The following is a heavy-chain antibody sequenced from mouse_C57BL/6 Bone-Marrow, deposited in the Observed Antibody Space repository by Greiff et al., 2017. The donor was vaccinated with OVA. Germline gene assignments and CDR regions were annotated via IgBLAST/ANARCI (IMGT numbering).Heavy chain of an antibody. CDR3: ARRSSWRCRYYFDY. CDR1: GFTFSSYT. J-gene: IGHJ2*01. D-gene: IGHD1-1*01. V-gene: IGHV5-9*01. CDR2: ISGGGGNT. Sequence: EVHLVESGGGLVKPGGSLKLSCAASGFTFSSYTMSWVRQTPEKRLEWVATISGGGGNTYYPDSVKGRFTISRDNAKNTLYLQLSSLRSEDTALYYCARRSSWRCRYYFDYWGQGTTLTVSS.